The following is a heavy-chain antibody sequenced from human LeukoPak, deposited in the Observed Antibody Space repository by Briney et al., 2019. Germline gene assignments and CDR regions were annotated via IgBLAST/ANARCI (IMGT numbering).Heavy chain of an antibody. V-gene: IGHV4-59*01. CDR2: IYYGGSA. Sequence: SETLSLTCTVSGDSISRFYWSWIRQSPGKGLEWIGHIYYGGSAYSNPSLRSRVTISLDTSKNQLSLSLTSVAAADRAVYYCATAGYNGGNPFEYWGQGTLVTVSS. J-gene: IGHJ4*02. CDR3: ATAGYNGGNPFEY. D-gene: IGHD2-15*01. CDR1: GDSISRFY.